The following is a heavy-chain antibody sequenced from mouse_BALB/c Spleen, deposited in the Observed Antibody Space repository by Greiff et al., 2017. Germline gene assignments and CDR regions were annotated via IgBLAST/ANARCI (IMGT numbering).Heavy chain of an antibody. CDR2: IDPSDSYT. J-gene: IGHJ3*01. Sequence: VQLQQPGAELVKPGASVKMSCKASGYTFTSYWMHWVKQRPGQGLEWIGVIDPSDSYTSYNQKFKGKATLTVDTSSSTAYMQLSSLTSEDSAVYYCTNWDGGFAYWGQGTLVTVSA. V-gene: IGHV1S127*01. CDR1: GYTFTSYW. D-gene: IGHD4-1*02. CDR3: TNWDGGFAY.